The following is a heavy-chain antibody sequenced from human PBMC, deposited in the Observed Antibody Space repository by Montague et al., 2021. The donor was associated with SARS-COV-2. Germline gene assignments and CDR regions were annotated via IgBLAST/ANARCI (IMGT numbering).Heavy chain of an antibody. Sequence: SETLSLTCTVSGGSISSSSYYWGWIRQPPGKGLEWIGSIYYSGSTYYNPSHKSRVTISVDTSKNQFSLKLSSVTAADTAVYYCARTEIQVWSRRWFDPWGQGTLVTVSS. CDR1: GGSISSSSYY. CDR2: IYYSGST. D-gene: IGHD5-18*01. V-gene: IGHV4-39*01. CDR3: ARTEIQVWSRRWFDP. J-gene: IGHJ5*02.